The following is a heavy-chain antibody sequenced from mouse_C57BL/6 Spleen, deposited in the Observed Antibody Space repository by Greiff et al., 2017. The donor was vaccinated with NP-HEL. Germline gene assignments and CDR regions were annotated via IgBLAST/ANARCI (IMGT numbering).Heavy chain of an antibody. CDR3: ATCSGYDSYYAMDY. V-gene: IGHV1-18*01. CDR1: GYTFTDYN. CDR2: INPNNGGT. D-gene: IGHD3-2*02. Sequence: EVQLQQSGPELVKPGASVKIPCKASGYTFTDYNMDWVKQSHGKSLEWIGDINPNNGGTIYNQKFKGKATLTVDKSSSTAYMELRSLTSEDTAVYYCATCSGYDSYYAMDYWGQGTSVTVSS. J-gene: IGHJ4*01.